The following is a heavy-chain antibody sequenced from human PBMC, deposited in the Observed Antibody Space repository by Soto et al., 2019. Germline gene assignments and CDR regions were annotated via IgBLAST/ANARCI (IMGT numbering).Heavy chain of an antibody. CDR3: ARDTGDGTFDF. CDR2: IYYSGST. Sequence: SETLSLTCTVSGGSISSNYWSWIRQPPGKGLEWIGYIYYSGSTNYNPSLKSRVTILVDTSKNQFSLKLSSVTAADTAVYYCARDTGDGTFDFWGQGTLVTVSS. V-gene: IGHV4-59*01. D-gene: IGHD7-27*01. J-gene: IGHJ4*02. CDR1: GGSISSNY.